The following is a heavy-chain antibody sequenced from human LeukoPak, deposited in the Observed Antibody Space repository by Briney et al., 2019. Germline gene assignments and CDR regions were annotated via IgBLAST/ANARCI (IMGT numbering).Heavy chain of an antibody. Sequence: SETLSLTCTVSGGSISSGSYYWRWIRQPAGKGLEWIGRIYTSGSTNYNPSLKSRVTISVDTSKNQFSLKLSSVTAADTAVYYCARVVSPYSGYCYYYYMDVWGKGTTVTVSS. D-gene: IGHD5-12*01. CDR1: GGSISSGSYY. V-gene: IGHV4-61*02. J-gene: IGHJ6*03. CDR3: ARVVSPYSGYCYYYYMDV. CDR2: IYTSGST.